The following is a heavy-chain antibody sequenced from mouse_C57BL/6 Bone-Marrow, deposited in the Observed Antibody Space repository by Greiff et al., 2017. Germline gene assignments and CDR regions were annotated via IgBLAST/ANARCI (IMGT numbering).Heavy chain of an antibody. J-gene: IGHJ4*01. CDR3: AIWHGSSFYYAMDY. CDR2: IHPSDSDT. Sequence: QVQLKQPGAELVKPGASVKVSCKASGYTFTSYWMHWVKQRPGQGLEWIGRIHPSDSDTNYNQKFKGKATLTVDKSSSTAYMQLSSLTSEDSAVYYCAIWHGSSFYYAMDYWGQGTSVTVSS. V-gene: IGHV1-74*01. D-gene: IGHD1-1*01. CDR1: GYTFTSYW.